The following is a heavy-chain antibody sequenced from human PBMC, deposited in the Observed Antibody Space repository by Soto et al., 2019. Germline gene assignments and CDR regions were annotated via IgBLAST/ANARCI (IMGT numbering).Heavy chain of an antibody. D-gene: IGHD6-13*01. V-gene: IGHV1-58*01. CDR2: IVVGSVNT. J-gene: IGHJ3*02. CDR1: VVTFRTPT. Sequence: ALVXAAFSTLVVTFRTPTLHFFPQARGQGPEWIGWIVVGSVNTNYAQKLQQRVTIPRDMSKRTAYMEVSSLRFEDTAVYYCAEEAAYSRHDFHIWGQGTMV. CDR3: AEEAAYSRHDFHI.